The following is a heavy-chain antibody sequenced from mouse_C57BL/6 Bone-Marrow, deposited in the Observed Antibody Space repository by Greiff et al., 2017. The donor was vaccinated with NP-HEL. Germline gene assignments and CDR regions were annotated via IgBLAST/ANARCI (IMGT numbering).Heavy chain of an antibody. CDR3: ARAYYSNYVLYAMDY. V-gene: IGHV1-54*01. Sequence: QVHVKQSGAELVRPGTSVKVSCKASGYAFTNYLIEWVKQRPGQGLEWIGVINPGSGGTNYNEKFKGKATLTADKSSSTAYMQLSSLTSEDSAVYFCARAYYSNYVLYAMDYWGQGTSVTVSS. CDR2: INPGSGGT. J-gene: IGHJ4*01. CDR1: GYAFTNYL. D-gene: IGHD2-5*01.